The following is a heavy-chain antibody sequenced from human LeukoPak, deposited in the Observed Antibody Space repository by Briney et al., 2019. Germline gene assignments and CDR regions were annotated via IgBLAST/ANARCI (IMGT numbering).Heavy chain of an antibody. J-gene: IGHJ4*02. CDR1: GFTFSTYN. D-gene: IGHD1-26*01. Sequence: PGGSLRLSCAAAGFTFSTYNMNWVRQAPGKGLEWVSYITSDSATIYYADSVKGRFTISRDNAKNSLYLQMNSLGGEDTAVYYCARRQVGANRFDRWGQGTLVTVSS. CDR3: ARRQVGANRFDR. V-gene: IGHV3-48*01. CDR2: ITSDSATI.